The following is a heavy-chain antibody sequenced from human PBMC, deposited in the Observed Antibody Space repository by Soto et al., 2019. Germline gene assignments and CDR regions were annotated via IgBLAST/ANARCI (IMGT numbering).Heavy chain of an antibody. V-gene: IGHV3-30-3*01. D-gene: IGHD2-15*01. CDR1: GFTFSSYA. J-gene: IGHJ4*02. CDR2: ISYDGSNK. Sequence: GGSLRLCCAASGFTFSSYAMHWVRQAPGKGLEWVAVISYDGSNKYYADSVKGRFTISRDNSKNTLYLQMNSLRAEDTAVYYCARESDIVLLFDYWGQGTLVTVSS. CDR3: ARESDIVLLFDY.